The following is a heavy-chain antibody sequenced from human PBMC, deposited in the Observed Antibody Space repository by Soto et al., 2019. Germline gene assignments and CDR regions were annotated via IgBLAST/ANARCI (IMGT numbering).Heavy chain of an antibody. Sequence: ASVKVSCKASGYTFTGYYMHWVRQAPGQGLEWMGWINPNSGGTNYAQKFQGWVTMTRDTSISTAYMELSRLRSDDTAVYYCARVLDYGDYRYYYYYMDVWGKGTTVTVSS. CDR3: ARVLDYGDYRYYYYYMDV. V-gene: IGHV1-2*04. CDR2: INPNSGGT. J-gene: IGHJ6*03. D-gene: IGHD4-17*01. CDR1: GYTFTGYY.